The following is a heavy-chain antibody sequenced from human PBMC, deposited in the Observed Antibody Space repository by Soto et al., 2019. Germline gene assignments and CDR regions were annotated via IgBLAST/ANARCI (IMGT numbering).Heavy chain of an antibody. Sequence: PSETLSLTCAVYGGSFSGYYWGWIRQPPGKGLEWIGEINHSGSTNYNPSLKSRVTISVDTSKNQFSLKLSSVTAADTAVYYCARGRVGPYSSSWYGRYWFDPWGQGXLVTVYS. V-gene: IGHV4-34*01. CDR1: GGSFSGYY. CDR3: ARGRVGPYSSSWYGRYWFDP. CDR2: INHSGST. D-gene: IGHD6-13*01. J-gene: IGHJ5*02.